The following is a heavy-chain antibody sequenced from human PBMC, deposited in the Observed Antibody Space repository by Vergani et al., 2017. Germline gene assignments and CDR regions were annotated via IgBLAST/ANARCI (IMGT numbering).Heavy chain of an antibody. V-gene: IGHV2-70*12. Sequence: QITLKESGPTLVKPTQTLTLTCTFSGFSLSTSGVGVGWIRQPPGKALEWLALIDWDDDKYYSTSLKTRLTISKDTSKNQVVLTMTNMDPVDTATDYCARMGGSTVDYWGQGTLVTVSS. CDR2: IDWDDDK. D-gene: IGHD3-16*01. CDR3: ARMGGSTVDY. J-gene: IGHJ4*02. CDR1: GFSLSTSGVG.